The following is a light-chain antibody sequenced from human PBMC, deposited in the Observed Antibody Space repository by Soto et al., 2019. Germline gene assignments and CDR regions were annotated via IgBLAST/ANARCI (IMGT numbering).Light chain of an antibody. CDR3: QQRQYWPPIT. J-gene: IGKJ5*01. CDR2: DAS. V-gene: IGKV3-11*01. Sequence: VLTQSPATLSLSPGERATLFCRASLSVNSYLAWYQQKPGQAPRLLIYDASNRAAGIPARFSGSGSGTDFTLTISSLEPEDFAIYYCQQRQYWPPITFGQGTRLEIK. CDR1: LSVNSY.